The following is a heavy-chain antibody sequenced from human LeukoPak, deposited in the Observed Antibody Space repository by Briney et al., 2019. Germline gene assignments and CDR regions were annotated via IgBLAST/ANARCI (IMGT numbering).Heavy chain of an antibody. D-gene: IGHD3-3*01. CDR2: IYYSGST. J-gene: IGHJ4*02. CDR1: GGSISSYY. CDR3: ARDPTYYDFWSGTLDY. V-gene: IGHV4-59*01. Sequence: SETLSLTCTVSGGSISSYYWSWIRQPPGKGLEWIGYIYYSGSTNYNPSLKSRVTISVDTSKNQFSLKLSSVTAADTAVYYCARDPTYYDFWSGTLDYWGQGTLVTVSS.